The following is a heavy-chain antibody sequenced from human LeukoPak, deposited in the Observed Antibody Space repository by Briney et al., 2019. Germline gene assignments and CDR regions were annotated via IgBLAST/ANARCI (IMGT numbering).Heavy chain of an antibody. J-gene: IGHJ6*03. CDR2: INWNGGST. CDR1: GFTFDDYG. V-gene: IGHV3-20*04. Sequence: PGGSLRLSCAASGFTFDDYGMSWVRQAPGKGLEWVSGINWNGGSTGYADSVKGRFTISRDNAKNSLYLQINSLRAEDTALYYCAREYSGYDYPLYYYYYMDVWGKGTTVTVSS. D-gene: IGHD5-12*01. CDR3: AREYSGYDYPLYYYYYMDV.